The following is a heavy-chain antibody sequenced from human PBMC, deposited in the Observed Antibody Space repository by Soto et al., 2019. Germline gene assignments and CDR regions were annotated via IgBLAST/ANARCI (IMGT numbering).Heavy chain of an antibody. CDR1: GFTFSSYW. J-gene: IGHJ4*02. V-gene: IGHV3-7*01. D-gene: IGHD3-9*01. Sequence: EVQLMESGGGLVQPGGSLRLSCAASGFTFSSYWMSWVRRAPGKGLEWVANINQDGSDTYYVDSVKGRFTISRDNAKNSLYLQMTSLRAEDTAVFYCARIFGTGYCFDDWGQGSLVTVSS. CDR3: ARIFGTGYCFDD. CDR2: INQDGSDT.